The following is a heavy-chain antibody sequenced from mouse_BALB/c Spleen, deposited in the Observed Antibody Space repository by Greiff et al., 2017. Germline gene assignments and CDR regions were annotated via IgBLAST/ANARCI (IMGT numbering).Heavy chain of an antibody. V-gene: IGHV1S135*01. J-gene: IGHJ1*01. CDR3: ARKYYYGSYWYFDV. CDR2: IDPYNGGT. Sequence: VQLKESGPELVKPGASVKVSCKASGYAFTSYNMYWVKQSHGKSLEWIGYIDPYNGGTSYNQKFKGKATLTVDKSSSTAYMHLNSLTSEDSAVYYCARKYYYGSYWYFDVWGAGTTVTVSS. CDR1: GYAFTSYN. D-gene: IGHD1-1*01.